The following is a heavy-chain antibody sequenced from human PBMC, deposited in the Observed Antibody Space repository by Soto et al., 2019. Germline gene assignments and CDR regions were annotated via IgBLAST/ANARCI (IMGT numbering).Heavy chain of an antibody. Sequence: KLGGSLRLSCAASGFTFSDRYMSWIRQAPAKGLEWVSYISRSGSVIYYADSVKGRFTISRDDAKNSLYLHMNSLRADDTAVYYCASDSYSVDLGYWGQGTLVTVSS. J-gene: IGHJ4*02. D-gene: IGHD4-4*01. V-gene: IGHV3-11*01. CDR3: ASDSYSVDLGY. CDR1: GFTFSDRY. CDR2: ISRSGSVI.